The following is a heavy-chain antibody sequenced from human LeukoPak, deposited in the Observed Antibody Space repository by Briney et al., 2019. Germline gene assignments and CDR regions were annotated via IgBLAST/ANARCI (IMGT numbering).Heavy chain of an antibody. Sequence: SETLSLTCTVSGGSISSSSYYWGWIRQPPGKGLEWIGSIYYSGSTYYNPSLKSRATISVDTSKNQFSLRLSSVTAADTAVYYCARAFWSDYSWVDYWGQGTLVTVSS. CDR2: IYYSGST. V-gene: IGHV4-39*07. CDR1: GGSISSSSYY. J-gene: IGHJ4*02. D-gene: IGHD3-3*01. CDR3: ARAFWSDYSWVDY.